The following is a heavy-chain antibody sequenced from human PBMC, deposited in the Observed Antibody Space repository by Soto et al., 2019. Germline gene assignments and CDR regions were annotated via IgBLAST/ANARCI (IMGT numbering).Heavy chain of an antibody. CDR2: IYYSGST. V-gene: IGHV4-59*08. CDR1: GGSISSYY. Sequence: LLQLPETLSLTCTVSGGSISSYYWSWIRQPPGKGLEWIGYIYYSGSTNYNPSLKSRVTISVDTSKNQFSLKLSSVTAADTAVYYCARLPSRGYSSGWWGFDYWGQGTLVTVSS. CDR3: ARLPSRGYSSGWWGFDY. J-gene: IGHJ4*02. D-gene: IGHD6-19*01.